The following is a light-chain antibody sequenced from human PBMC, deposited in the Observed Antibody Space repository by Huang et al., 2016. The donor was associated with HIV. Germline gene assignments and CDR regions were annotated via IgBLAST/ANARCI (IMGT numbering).Light chain of an antibody. V-gene: IGKV3-11*01. J-gene: IGKJ4*01. Sequence: EIVFTQSPATLSLSLGERATLSCRASQSVSSYLACDQQKPGQAPRLLSYDASSRATGIPDRFSGSGSGTDFTLSISSLEPEDFAVYYCQQRSNWRITFGGGTKVEIK. CDR2: DAS. CDR1: QSVSSY. CDR3: QQRSNWRIT.